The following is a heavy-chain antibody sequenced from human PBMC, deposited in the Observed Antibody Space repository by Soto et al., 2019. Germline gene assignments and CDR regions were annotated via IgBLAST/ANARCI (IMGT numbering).Heavy chain of an antibody. CDR1: GYSFTSYW. J-gene: IGHJ6*02. Sequence: GESLKISCKGSGYSFTSYWIGWVRQMPGKGLEWMGRIDPSDSYTNYSPSFQGHVTISADKSISTAYLQWSSLKASDTAMYYCARTTMVRGVISVNYYGMDVWGQGTTVTVSS. CDR3: ARTTMVRGVISVNYYGMDV. V-gene: IGHV5-10-1*01. D-gene: IGHD3-10*01. CDR2: IDPSDSYT.